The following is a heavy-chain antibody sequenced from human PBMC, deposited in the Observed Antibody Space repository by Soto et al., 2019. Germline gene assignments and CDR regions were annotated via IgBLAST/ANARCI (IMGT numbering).Heavy chain of an antibody. CDR1: GFRFSTYD. V-gene: IGHV3-23*01. CDR3: VSKANFTTVHGNAGYYYGLDV. CDR2: MSGSGSGT. Sequence: GRSLRLSCAASGFRFSTYDMSWVRQAPGKGLEWVSVMSGSGSGTYYADSVKGRFTISRDNSKNTLYLQMSSLRAEDTAVYYSVSKANFTTVHGNAGYYYGLDVWGQGTTATVS. J-gene: IGHJ6*02. D-gene: IGHD4-4*01.